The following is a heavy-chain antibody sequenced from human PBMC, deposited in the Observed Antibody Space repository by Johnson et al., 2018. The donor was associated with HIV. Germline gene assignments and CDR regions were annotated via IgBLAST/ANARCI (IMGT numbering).Heavy chain of an antibody. CDR1: GFTFSRYD. J-gene: IGHJ3*02. V-gene: IGHV3-30*18. CDR2: ISYDGSNK. Sequence: QVQLVESGGGVVQPGRSPRLSCAASGFTFSRYDIHWVRQAPGKGLEWVAVISYDGSNKKYADSVKGRFTISRDNSKNTLYLQMNSLRAEDTAVYYCAKGRDSSGFGAFDIWGQGTMVTVSS. CDR3: AKGRDSSGFGAFDI. D-gene: IGHD3-22*01.